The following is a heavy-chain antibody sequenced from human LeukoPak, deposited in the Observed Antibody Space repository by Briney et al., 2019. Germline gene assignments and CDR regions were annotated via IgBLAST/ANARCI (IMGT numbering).Heavy chain of an antibody. CDR2: INPNSGGT. Sequence: GASEKVSCKASGYTFTGYYMHWVRQAPGQGLEWMGRINPNSGGTNYAQKFQGRVTMTRDTSISTAYMELSRLRSDDTAVYYCAQLITYYYDSSGYYGNAFDIWGQGTMVTVSS. CDR1: GYTFTGYY. CDR3: AQLITYYYDSSGYYGNAFDI. J-gene: IGHJ3*02. V-gene: IGHV1-2*06. D-gene: IGHD3-22*01.